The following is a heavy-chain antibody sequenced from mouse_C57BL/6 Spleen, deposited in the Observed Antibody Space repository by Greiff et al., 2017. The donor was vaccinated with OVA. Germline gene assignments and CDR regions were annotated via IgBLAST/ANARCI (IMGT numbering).Heavy chain of an antibody. CDR3: TRSPPGTSYCDY. V-gene: IGHV1-5*01. D-gene: IGHD4-1*01. Sequence: EVQLQQSGTVLARPGASVKMSCKTSGYTFTSYWMHWVKQRPGQGLEWIGAIYPGNSDTSYNQKFKGKAKLTAVTSASTAYMELSSLTNEASAVYYCTRSPPGTSYCDYWGQGTTLTVSS. J-gene: IGHJ2*01. CDR1: GYTFTSYW. CDR2: IYPGNSDT.